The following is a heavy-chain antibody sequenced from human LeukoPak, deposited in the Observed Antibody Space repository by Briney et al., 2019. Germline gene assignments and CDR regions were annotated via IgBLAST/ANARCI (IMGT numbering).Heavy chain of an antibody. CDR3: ARGADGVSSNSRGWFDP. J-gene: IGHJ5*02. Sequence: GGSLRLSCTASGFTFSSYSMNWVRQAPGKGLEWVSSISTSSGYIYYADSVKGRFTISRDNARNSLYLQMNTLRAEDTAVYSCARGADGVSSNSRGWFDPWGQGTLVTVSS. CDR1: GFTFSSYS. V-gene: IGHV3-21*01. CDR2: ISTSSGYI. D-gene: IGHD2-15*01.